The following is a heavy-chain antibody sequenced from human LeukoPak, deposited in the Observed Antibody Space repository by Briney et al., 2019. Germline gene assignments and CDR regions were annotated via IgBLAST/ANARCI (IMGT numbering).Heavy chain of an antibody. CDR1: GFTFSSFW. CDR2: IKQDGSEK. V-gene: IGHV3-7*01. Sequence: GGSLRLSCAASGFTFSSFWMTWVRQAPGKGLEWVANIKQDGSEKYYVDSVRGRFTISRDNATNSLYLQMNSLRAEDTAVYYCARDLNYFGYWGQGTLVTVSS. J-gene: IGHJ4*02. CDR3: ARDLNYFGY.